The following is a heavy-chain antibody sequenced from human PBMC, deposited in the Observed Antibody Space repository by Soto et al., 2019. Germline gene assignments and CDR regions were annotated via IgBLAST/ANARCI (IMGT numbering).Heavy chain of an antibody. V-gene: IGHV4-31*03. D-gene: IGHD3-9*01. CDR2: IYYSGST. CDR3: ARRSYDILTGYYKNWFDP. CDR1: GGSISSGGYY. J-gene: IGHJ5*02. Sequence: SETLSLTCTVSGGSISSGGYYWSWIRQHPGKGLEWIGYIYYSGSTYYNPSLKSRVTISVDTSKNQFSLKLSSVTAADTAVYYCARRSYDILTGYYKNWFDPWGQGTLVTVSS.